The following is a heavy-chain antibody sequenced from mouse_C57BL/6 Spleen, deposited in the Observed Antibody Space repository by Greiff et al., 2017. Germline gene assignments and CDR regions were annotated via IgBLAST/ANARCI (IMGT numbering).Heavy chain of an antibody. V-gene: IGHV1-59*01. J-gene: IGHJ3*01. CDR2: IDPSDSYT. CDR3: ARSIPQSSWFAY. Sequence: QVQLQQPGAELVRPGTSVKLSCKASGYTFTSYWMHWVKQRPGQGLEWIGVIDPSDSYTNYNQKFKGKATLTVDTSSSTAYMQLSSLTSEDSAVYYCARSIPQSSWFAYWGQGTLVTVSA. CDR1: GYTFTSYW.